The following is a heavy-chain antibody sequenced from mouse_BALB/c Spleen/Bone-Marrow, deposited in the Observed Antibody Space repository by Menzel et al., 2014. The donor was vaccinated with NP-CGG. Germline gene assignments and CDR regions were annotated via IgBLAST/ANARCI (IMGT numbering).Heavy chain of an antibody. CDR1: GFTFSSYG. D-gene: IGHD1-1*01. Sequence: EVQLVESGGDLVKPGGSLKLSCVASGFTFSSYGMSWVRQTPDKRLEWVATISSGGSYTYYPDSVKGRFTISRDNAMNTLYLQMSSLKSEDTAMYYCGRNYYGSSYYFDYWGQGTTLTVSS. J-gene: IGHJ2*01. CDR2: ISSGGSYT. CDR3: GRNYYGSSYYFDY. V-gene: IGHV5-6*01.